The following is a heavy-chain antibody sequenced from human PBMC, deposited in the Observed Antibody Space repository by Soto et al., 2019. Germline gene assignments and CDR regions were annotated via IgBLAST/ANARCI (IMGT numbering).Heavy chain of an antibody. V-gene: IGHV4-34*01. Sequence: PSETLSLTCAVYGGSFSGYYWSWIRQPPGKGLEWIGEINHSGSTNYNPSLKSRVTISVDTSKNQFSLKLSSVTVADTAVYYCARRLDYYDNSAFGYWGRGTLVTVSS. CDR1: GGSFSGYY. J-gene: IGHJ4*02. D-gene: IGHD3-22*01. CDR2: INHSGST. CDR3: ARRLDYYDNSAFGY.